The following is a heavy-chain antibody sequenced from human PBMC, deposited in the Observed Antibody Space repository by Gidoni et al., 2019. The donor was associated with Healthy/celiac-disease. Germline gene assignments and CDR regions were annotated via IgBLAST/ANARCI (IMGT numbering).Heavy chain of an antibody. CDR1: GFPASSNY. CDR3: ARDRDPQLESDAFDI. CDR2: IYSGGST. D-gene: IGHD1-1*01. Sequence: EVQLVESGGGLIQPGGSLRLSCAASGFPASSNYMTWVRQAPGKGLEWVSVIYSGGSTYYADSVKGRFTISRDNSKNTLYLQMNSLRAEDTAVYYCARDRDPQLESDAFDIWGQGTMVTVSS. J-gene: IGHJ3*02. V-gene: IGHV3-53*01.